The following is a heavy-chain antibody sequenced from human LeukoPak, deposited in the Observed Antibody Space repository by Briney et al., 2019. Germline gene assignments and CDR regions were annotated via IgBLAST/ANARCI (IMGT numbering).Heavy chain of an antibody. Sequence: PSQTLSLTCTVSGGSISSGSYYWSWIRQPAGKGLEWIGRIYTSGSTNYNPSLKSRVTISVDTSKNQFSLKLSSVTAADTAVYYCARGAYYEYYSDYWGQGTLVTVSS. CDR2: IYTSGST. J-gene: IGHJ4*02. CDR1: GGSISSGSYY. V-gene: IGHV4-61*02. CDR3: ARGAYYEYYSDY. D-gene: IGHD3-22*01.